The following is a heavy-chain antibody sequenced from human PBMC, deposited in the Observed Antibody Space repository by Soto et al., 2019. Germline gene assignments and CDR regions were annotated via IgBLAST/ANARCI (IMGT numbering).Heavy chain of an antibody. D-gene: IGHD2-15*01. CDR1: CYTLTSYG. CDR3: ARDVVVVAATLINWFDP. J-gene: IGHJ5*02. Sequence: ASVKGSCKGSCYTLTSYGINWVRQAPGQRLEWMGWISAYNGNTIYAQKLQGRVTMTTDTSTSTAYMELRSLRSDDTAVYYCARDVVVVAATLINWFDPWGQGTLVTVSS. CDR2: ISAYNGNT. V-gene: IGHV1-18*01.